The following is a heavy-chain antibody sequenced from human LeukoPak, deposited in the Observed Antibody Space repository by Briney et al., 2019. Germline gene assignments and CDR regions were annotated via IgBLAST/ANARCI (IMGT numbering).Heavy chain of an antibody. CDR3: AIGVVITTAFDN. CDR1: GFTFSSYG. Sequence: SGGSLRLSCAASGFTFSSYGMHWVRQAPGKGLEWVAVIWYDGSNKYYADSVKGRFTISRDNSKNTLCLQMNSLRAEDTAVYYCAIGVVITTAFDNWGQGTLVTVSS. V-gene: IGHV3-33*01. J-gene: IGHJ4*02. D-gene: IGHD3-22*01. CDR2: IWYDGSNK.